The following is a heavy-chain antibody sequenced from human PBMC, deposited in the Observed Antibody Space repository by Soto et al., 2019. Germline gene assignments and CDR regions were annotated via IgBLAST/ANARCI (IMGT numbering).Heavy chain of an antibody. CDR2: TYYSGST. D-gene: IGHD1-1*01. J-gene: IGHJ4*02. CDR3: AGVGGTLGRGSFAS. V-gene: IGHV4-59*01. Sequence: SETLSLTCTVSGGSMIAYYWNWMRQPPGKGLQWIGYTYYSGSTTYNPSLKSRVTISVDSSKNQFSLKLDSVTPADTAVYYCAGVGGTLGRGSFASGGREPLVTVP. CDR1: GGSMIAYY.